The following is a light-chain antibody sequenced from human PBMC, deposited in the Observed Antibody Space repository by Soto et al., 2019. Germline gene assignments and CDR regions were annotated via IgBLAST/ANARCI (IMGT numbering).Light chain of an antibody. CDR3: QQYGSIPKT. V-gene: IGKV3-20*01. Sequence: EIVLTQSPGTLSLSPGERATLSCRASQSLSSTYLAWYQQKPGQAPRLIIYGSSGRVTGIPDRFSGSGSGTDFTLIISRLEPEDSAVYYCQQYGSIPKTFGQGTKVEIK. CDR2: GSS. J-gene: IGKJ1*01. CDR1: QSLSSTY.